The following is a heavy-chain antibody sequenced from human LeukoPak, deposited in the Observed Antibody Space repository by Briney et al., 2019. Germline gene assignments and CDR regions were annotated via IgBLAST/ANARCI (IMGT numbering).Heavy chain of an antibody. D-gene: IGHD5/OR15-5a*01. V-gene: IGHV1-18*01. J-gene: IGHJ4*02. CDR2: ISAYNGNT. Sequence: ASVKVSCKASGYTFTSYGISWVRQAPGQGLEWMGWISAYNGNTNYAQKLQGRVTMTTDTSTSTAYMELRSLRFDDTAVYYCARDRNLREDFDSWGQGTLVTVSS. CDR1: GYTFTSYG. CDR3: ARDRNLREDFDS.